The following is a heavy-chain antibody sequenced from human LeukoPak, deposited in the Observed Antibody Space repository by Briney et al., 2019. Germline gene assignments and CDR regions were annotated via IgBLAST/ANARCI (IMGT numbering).Heavy chain of an antibody. Sequence: ASVKVSCKASGYTFTGYYMHWVRQAPGQGLEWMGWINPNSGGTNYAQKFQGRVTMTRDTSISTAYMELSRLRSDDTAVYYCARAVVSLLHAFDIWGQGTMVTVSS. V-gene: IGHV1-2*02. CDR2: INPNSGGT. D-gene: IGHD2-15*01. J-gene: IGHJ3*02. CDR3: ARAVVSLLHAFDI. CDR1: GYTFTGYY.